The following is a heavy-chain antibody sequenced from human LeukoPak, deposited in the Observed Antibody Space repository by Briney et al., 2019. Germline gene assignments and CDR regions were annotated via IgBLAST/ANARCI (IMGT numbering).Heavy chain of an antibody. CDR2: MNPNSGGS. Sequence: ASVKVSCKTSGYTFTGYYMHWVRQAPGQGLEWMGWMNPNSGGSNYAQKFQGRVTMTRDTSIGTAYMELSSLRSDNTAVYYCATRVVAGIPYYFDHWGQGTLVTVSS. V-gene: IGHV1-2*02. CDR1: GYTFTGYY. J-gene: IGHJ4*02. D-gene: IGHD6-19*01. CDR3: ATRVVAGIPYYFDH.